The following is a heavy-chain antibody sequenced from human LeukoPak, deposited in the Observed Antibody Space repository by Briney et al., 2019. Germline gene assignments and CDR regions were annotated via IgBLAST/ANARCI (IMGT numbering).Heavy chain of an antibody. J-gene: IGHJ4*02. Sequence: EASVKVSCKASGGTFSSYAISWVRQAPGQGLEWMGGIIPIFGTANYAQKFQGRVTITADESTSTAYMELSSLRSEDTAVYYCARGSLNDYGDYGEDYWGQGTLVTVSS. CDR1: GGTFSSYA. D-gene: IGHD4-17*01. CDR2: IIPIFGTA. CDR3: ARGSLNDYGDYGEDY. V-gene: IGHV1-69*13.